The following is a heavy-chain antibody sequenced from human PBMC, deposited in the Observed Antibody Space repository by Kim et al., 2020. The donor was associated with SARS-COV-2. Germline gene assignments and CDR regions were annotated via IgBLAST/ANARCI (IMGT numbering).Heavy chain of an antibody. CDR1: GYSFTSYW. CDR3: ARQIGRIAAAGTGGWFDP. J-gene: IGHJ5*02. Sequence: GESLKISCKGSGYSFTSYWIGWVRQMPGKGLEWMGIIYPGDSDTRYSPSFQGQVTISADKSISTAYLQWSSLKASDTAMYYCARQIGRIAAAGTGGWFDPWGQGTLVTVSS. V-gene: IGHV5-51*01. CDR2: IYPGDSDT. D-gene: IGHD6-13*01.